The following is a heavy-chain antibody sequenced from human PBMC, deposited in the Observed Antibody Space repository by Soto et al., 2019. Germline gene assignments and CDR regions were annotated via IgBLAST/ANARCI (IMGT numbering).Heavy chain of an antibody. CDR2: MNPNSGNT. CDR1: GYTFTSYD. CDR3: AVQGRVSEMGIKPKNWFDP. Sequence: QVQLVQSGAEVKKPGASVKVSCKASGYTFTSYDINWVRQATGQGLEWMGWMNPNSGNTGYAQKFQGRVTMTRNTSMSTAYMELSSLRSEDTAVYYCAVQGRVSEMGIKPKNWFDPWGQGTLVTVSS. D-gene: IGHD1-26*01. V-gene: IGHV1-8*01. J-gene: IGHJ5*02.